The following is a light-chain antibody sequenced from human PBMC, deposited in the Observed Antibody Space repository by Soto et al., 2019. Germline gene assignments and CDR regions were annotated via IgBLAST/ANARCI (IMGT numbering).Light chain of an antibody. Sequence: QPVLTQSSSASAALGSSVKLTCTLSSGHSSYIIAWHQQQPGKAPRYLMKLERSGSYNKGSGAPDRFSGSSSGADRYLTISNLQFEDEADYYCETWDSNTRVFGGGTKLTVL. CDR3: ETWDSNTRV. CDR2: LERSGSY. J-gene: IGLJ2*01. CDR1: SGHSSYI. V-gene: IGLV4-60*02.